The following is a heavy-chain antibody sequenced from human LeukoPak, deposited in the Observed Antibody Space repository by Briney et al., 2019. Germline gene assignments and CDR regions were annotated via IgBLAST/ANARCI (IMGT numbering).Heavy chain of an antibody. V-gene: IGHV4-59*01. J-gene: IGHJ3*02. CDR3: ARGAHPYDAFDI. CDR2: VYYSGST. Sequence: PSETLSLTCTVSGGSISSYYWSWIRQPPGKGLEWIGYVYYSGSTNYNPSLKSRVTISVDTSKNQFSLKLSSVTAADTAVYYCARGAHPYDAFDIWGQGTMVTVSS. CDR1: GGSISSYY.